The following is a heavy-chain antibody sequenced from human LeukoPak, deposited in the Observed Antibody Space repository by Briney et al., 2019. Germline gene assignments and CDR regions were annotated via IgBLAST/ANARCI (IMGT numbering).Heavy chain of an antibody. CDR1: GFTFSSYW. D-gene: IGHD1-26*01. Sequence: GGSLRLSRAASGFTFSSYWMHWVRQAPGKGLVWVSRINSDGSSTSYADSVKGRFTSSRDNAKNTLYLQMNSLRAEDTAVYYCAAEWELTSALDYWGQGTLVTVSS. V-gene: IGHV3-74*01. CDR2: INSDGSST. CDR3: AAEWELTSALDY. J-gene: IGHJ4*02.